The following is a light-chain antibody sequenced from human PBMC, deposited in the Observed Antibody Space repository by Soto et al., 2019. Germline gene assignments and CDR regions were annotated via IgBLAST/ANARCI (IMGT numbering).Light chain of an antibody. V-gene: IGLV2-18*02. CDR3: SSYTNTATLI. Sequence: QSALTQPPSVSGSPGQSVTISCTGTNSDVGRFNRVSWYQQPPGTAPKLIIFEVSNRPSGVPDRFSGSKSGNTASLTISGLQAEDEAEYYCSSYTNTATLIFGGGTKLTVL. J-gene: IGLJ2*01. CDR1: NSDVGRFNR. CDR2: EVS.